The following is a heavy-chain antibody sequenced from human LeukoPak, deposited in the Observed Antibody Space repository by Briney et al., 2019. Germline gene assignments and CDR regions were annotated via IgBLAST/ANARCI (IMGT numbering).Heavy chain of an antibody. V-gene: IGHV1-18*01. CDR2: ISAYNANT. CDR3: ARDAGSSWGNYYYYMDV. D-gene: IGHD6-13*01. CDR1: GYTFTSYG. Sequence: ASVSVSCTASGYTFTSYGISWVRQAPGQGLEWMGWISAYNANTNYPQTLQGRVTMTTDTSTSTAYMELRSLRSDDTAVYYCARDAGSSWGNYYYYMDVWGKGTTVTVSS. J-gene: IGHJ6*03.